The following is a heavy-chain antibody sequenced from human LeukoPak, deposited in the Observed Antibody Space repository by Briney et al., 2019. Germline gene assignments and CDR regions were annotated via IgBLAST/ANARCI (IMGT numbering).Heavy chain of an antibody. J-gene: IGHJ4*02. D-gene: IGHD6-6*01. V-gene: IGHV4-59*01. CDR1: GGSISSYY. Sequence: SETLSLTCTVSGGSISSYYWSWIRQPPGKGLEWIGYIYYSGSTNYNPSLKSRVTISVDTSKNQFSLKLSSVTAADTAVYYCARGPARPDYWGQGTLVTVSS. CDR2: IYYSGST. CDR3: ARGPARPDY.